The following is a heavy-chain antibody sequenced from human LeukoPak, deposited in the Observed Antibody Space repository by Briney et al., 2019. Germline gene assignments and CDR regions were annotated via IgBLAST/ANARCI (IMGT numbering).Heavy chain of an antibody. Sequence: PSETLSLTCAVSGYSISSGYYWGWIRQPPGKGLEWIGSIYHSGSTYYNPSLKSRATISVDTSKDQFSLKLSSVTAADTAVYYCVLAAAGTTSDYWGQGTLVTVSS. J-gene: IGHJ4*02. CDR2: IYHSGST. CDR3: VLAAAGTTSDY. D-gene: IGHD6-13*01. CDR1: GYSISSGYY. V-gene: IGHV4-38-2*01.